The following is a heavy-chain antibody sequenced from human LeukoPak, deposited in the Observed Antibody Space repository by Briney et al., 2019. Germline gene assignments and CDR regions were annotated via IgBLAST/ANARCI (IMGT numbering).Heavy chain of an antibody. Sequence: PGRSLRISCAASGFTFSSYSMNWVRQAPGKGLEWVSSISSSSSYIYYADSVKGRFTISRDNAKNSLYLQMNSLRAEDTAVYYCARDGSGYYLLDYWGQGTLVIVSS. J-gene: IGHJ4*02. CDR1: GFTFSSYS. V-gene: IGHV3-21*01. CDR3: ARDGSGYYLLDY. CDR2: ISSSSSYI. D-gene: IGHD3-22*01.